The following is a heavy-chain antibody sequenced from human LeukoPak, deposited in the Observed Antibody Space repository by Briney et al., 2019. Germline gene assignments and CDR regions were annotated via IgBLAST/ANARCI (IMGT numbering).Heavy chain of an antibody. V-gene: IGHV3-21*01. Sequence: GGSLRLACAVSGFTVSSYSMNWVRQTPGKGLEWVSSISSSGSYKYYADSVKGLITISKDNDKTSFYLQINRLRAEDTADYYCARVLYGDRYYYYYGMDVWGQGTTVTVSS. CDR2: ISSSGSYK. J-gene: IGHJ6*02. CDR1: GFTVSSYS. D-gene: IGHD4-17*01. CDR3: ARVLYGDRYYYYYGMDV.